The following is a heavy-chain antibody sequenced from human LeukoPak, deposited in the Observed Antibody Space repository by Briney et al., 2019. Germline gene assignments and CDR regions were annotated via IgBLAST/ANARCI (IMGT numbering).Heavy chain of an antibody. J-gene: IGHJ5*02. D-gene: IGHD2-15*01. CDR1: GYTFTGYY. Sequence: ASVKVSCKASGYTFTGYYMNWVRQVPGQGLEWMGWINPSSGGTNYAQKFQGRVTMTRDTSISTAYMELRSLRSDDTAVYYCARDGYCSGVNCFNWFAPWGQGTLVTVSS. CDR2: INPSSGGT. CDR3: ARDGYCSGVNCFNWFAP. V-gene: IGHV1-2*02.